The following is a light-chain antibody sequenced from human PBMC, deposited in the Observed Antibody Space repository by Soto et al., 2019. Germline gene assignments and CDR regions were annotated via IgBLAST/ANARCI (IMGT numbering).Light chain of an antibody. CDR2: GNS. CDR1: SYNIGAGYD. Sequence: QAVVTQPPSVSGAPGQRVTLSCTGSSYNIGAGYDVHWYQQLPGTAPKLLIYGNSNRPSGVPDRFSGSKSGTSGSLAITGLQSEDEADYYCQSYDSSLSVVFGGGTKLTVL. J-gene: IGLJ2*01. V-gene: IGLV1-40*01. CDR3: QSYDSSLSVV.